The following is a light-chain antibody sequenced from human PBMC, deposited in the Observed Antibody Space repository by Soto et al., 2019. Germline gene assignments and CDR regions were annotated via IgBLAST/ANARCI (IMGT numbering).Light chain of an antibody. CDR1: SSDVGGYNY. Sequence: QSVLTQPASVSGSPGQSITISCTGTSSDVGGYNYVSWYQQHPGKAPKLVIYDVTNRPSGVSNRFSGSKSGNTASLTISGLQAEDEGDYYCSASTRIITYVFANGTKVTLL. CDR3: SASTRIITYV. V-gene: IGLV2-14*03. CDR2: DVT. J-gene: IGLJ1*01.